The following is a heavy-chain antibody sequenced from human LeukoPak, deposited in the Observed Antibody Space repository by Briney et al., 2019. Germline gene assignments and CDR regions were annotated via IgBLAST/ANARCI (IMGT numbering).Heavy chain of an antibody. CDR1: GGSISSGGYS. J-gene: IGHJ4*02. CDR2: IYHSGST. D-gene: IGHD3-22*01. V-gene: IGHV4-30-2*01. Sequence: SQTLSLTCAVSGGSISSGGYSWSWIRQPPGKGLEWIGYIYHSGSTYYNPSLKSRVTISVDRSKNQFSLKLSSVTAADTAVYYRARAQKHSSGYFDYWGQGTLVTVSS. CDR3: ARAQKHSSGYFDY.